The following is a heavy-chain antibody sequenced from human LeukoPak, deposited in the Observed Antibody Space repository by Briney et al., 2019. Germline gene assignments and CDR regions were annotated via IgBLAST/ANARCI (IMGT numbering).Heavy chain of an antibody. CDR2: SRNKANSYST. D-gene: IGHD3-10*01. CDR3: VRLSRGAMNYYMDV. Sequence: GVSLRLSCAVSGFTFSHHYMHWVRQAPGKGLEWVGRSRNKANSYSTTFGKSVKGRLTISRDESENSLYLQLNSLKTEDTGVYYCVRLSRGAMNYYMDVWGKGTTVTISS. V-gene: IGHV3-72*01. CDR1: GFTFSHHY. J-gene: IGHJ6*03.